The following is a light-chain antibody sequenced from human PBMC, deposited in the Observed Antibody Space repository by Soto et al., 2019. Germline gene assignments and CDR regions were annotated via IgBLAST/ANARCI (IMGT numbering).Light chain of an antibody. Sequence: EIVLTQYTETLSLSAGERSTLSCMASQSFNSIYLAWYQQKPGQAPRLLTFGASSRATGIPDRFSASGSGTDFTLTISRLEPEDFAVYYCQQDGTSPWTFCQGTKVDVK. CDR1: QSFNSIY. J-gene: IGKJ1*01. V-gene: IGKV3-20*01. CDR2: GAS. CDR3: QQDGTSPWT.